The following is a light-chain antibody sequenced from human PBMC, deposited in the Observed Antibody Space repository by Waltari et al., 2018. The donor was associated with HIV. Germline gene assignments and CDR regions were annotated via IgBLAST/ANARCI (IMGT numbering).Light chain of an antibody. CDR3: QQYYSVPYT. CDR2: DAS. CDR1: QSVGSY. V-gene: IGKV3-11*01. J-gene: IGKJ2*01. Sequence: EIVLIQSPVTVSLSPGERATLSCRASQSVGSYLAWYQQKAGQAPRLLIYDASNRATGIPARFTGSGSGTDFTLTISSLEPADVAVYYCQQYYSVPYTFGQGTKLEIK.